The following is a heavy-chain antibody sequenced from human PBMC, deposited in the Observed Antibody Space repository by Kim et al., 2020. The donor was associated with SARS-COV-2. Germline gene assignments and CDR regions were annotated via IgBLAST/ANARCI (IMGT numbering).Heavy chain of an antibody. V-gene: IGHV4-34*01. CDR1: VGSFSGYS. D-gene: IGHD2-15*01. CDR3: ARLCSGGSCNQDY. Sequence: SETLSLTCAVYVGSFSGYSWSWIRRPPGKGREWIGEIDHSGRTNYSPSLRSRVTMSVDTSKNQFSLKLSSVTAADTAVYYCARLCSGGSCNQDYWGQGTL. J-gene: IGHJ4*02. CDR2: IDHSGRT.